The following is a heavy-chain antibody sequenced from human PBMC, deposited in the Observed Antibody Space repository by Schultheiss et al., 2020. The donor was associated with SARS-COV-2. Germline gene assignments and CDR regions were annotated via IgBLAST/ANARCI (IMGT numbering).Heavy chain of an antibody. CDR2: ISYDGSNK. D-gene: IGHD1-1*01. J-gene: IGHJ6*02. CDR3: AKEDDRDV. CDR1: GFTFSSYG. V-gene: IGHV3-30*19. Sequence: GESLKISCAASGFTFSSYGMHWVRQAPGKGLEWVAVISYDGSNKYYADSVKGRFTISRDNSKNSLYLQMNSLRTEDTALYYCAKEDDRDVWGQGTTVTVSS.